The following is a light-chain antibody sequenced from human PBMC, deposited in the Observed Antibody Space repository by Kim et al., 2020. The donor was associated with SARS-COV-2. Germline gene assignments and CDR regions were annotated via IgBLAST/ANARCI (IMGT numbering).Light chain of an antibody. CDR1: SGNIGGNC. CDR3: QSYDSTSVV. V-gene: IGLV6-57*01. J-gene: IGLJ2*01. Sequence: VEPVAISCTRSSGNIGGNCVQWYQQSPGSSPTPVIYEDHRRPTGVPARFSGSIDSSSNSASLTISGLKTEDEADYYCQSYDSTSVVFGGGTQLTVL. CDR2: EDH.